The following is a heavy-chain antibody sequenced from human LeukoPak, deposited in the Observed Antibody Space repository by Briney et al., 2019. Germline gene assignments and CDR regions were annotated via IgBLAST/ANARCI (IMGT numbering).Heavy chain of an antibody. CDR2: ISSSSSYI. V-gene: IGHV3-21*01. J-gene: IGHJ4*02. Sequence: GGSLRLSCAASGFTFSTHSMNWVRQAPGKGLEWVSSISSSSSYINYADSVKGRFTISRDNARNVLYLQMNSLRAEDTAVYYCARGLLEWWSFDYWGQGTLVTVSS. CDR3: ARGLLEWWSFDY. CDR1: GFTFSTHS. D-gene: IGHD2-15*01.